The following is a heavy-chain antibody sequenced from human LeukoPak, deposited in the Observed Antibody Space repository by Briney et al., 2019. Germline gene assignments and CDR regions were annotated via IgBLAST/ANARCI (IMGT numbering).Heavy chain of an antibody. CDR3: ARPTSYCSGGSCYHYDAFDI. D-gene: IGHD2-15*01. J-gene: IGHJ3*02. V-gene: IGHV3-30*03. Sequence: GRSLRLSCAASGFTFSSYGMHWVRQAPGKGLEWVAVISYDGSNKYYADSVKGRFTISRDNSKNTPYLQMNSLRAEDTAVYYCARPTSYCSGGSCYHYDAFDIWGQGTMVTVSS. CDR2: ISYDGSNK. CDR1: GFTFSSYG.